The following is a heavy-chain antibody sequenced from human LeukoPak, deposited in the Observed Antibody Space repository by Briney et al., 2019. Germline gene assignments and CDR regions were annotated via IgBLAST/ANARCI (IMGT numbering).Heavy chain of an antibody. D-gene: IGHD1-26*01. J-gene: IGHJ4*02. CDR1: GGSISSYY. CDR2: IYYSGST. Sequence: SETLSLTCSVSGGSISSYYWSWIRQPPGKGLEWIGYIYYSGSTNYNPSLKSRVTISVDTSKNQFSLKLRSVTAADTAVYYCARVGPVDGAFFEYWGQGTLVTVS. V-gene: IGHV4-59*01. CDR3: ARVGPVDGAFFEY.